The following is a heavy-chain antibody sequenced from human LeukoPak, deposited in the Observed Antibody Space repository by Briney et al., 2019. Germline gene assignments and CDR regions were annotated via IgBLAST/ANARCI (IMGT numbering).Heavy chain of an antibody. CDR2: INPNSGNT. D-gene: IGHD3-10*01. V-gene: IGHV1-8*02. J-gene: IGHJ4*02. Sequence: ASVKVSCKASGYTFTGYYMHWVRQAPGQGLEWMGWINPNSGNTGYAQKFQGRVTMTRNTSISTAYMELSSLRSEDTAVYYCARGRTIRRYYGSGSYGYWGQGTLVTVSS. CDR1: GYTFTGYY. CDR3: ARGRTIRRYYGSGSYGY.